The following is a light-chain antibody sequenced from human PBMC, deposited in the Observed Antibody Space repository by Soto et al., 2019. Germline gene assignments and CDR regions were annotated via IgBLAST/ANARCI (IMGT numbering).Light chain of an antibody. V-gene: IGKV3-11*02. CDR3: QHADSFPLIT. Sequence: VLTQSPATLSLSPGERATLSCRASLNVNSYLAWYQKKPGQPPRLLIYGASTRATGIPAEFSGSGSGREFTLTISSLQPEDFATYYCQHADSFPLITFGQGTRLDIK. CDR1: LNVNSY. CDR2: GAS. J-gene: IGKJ5*01.